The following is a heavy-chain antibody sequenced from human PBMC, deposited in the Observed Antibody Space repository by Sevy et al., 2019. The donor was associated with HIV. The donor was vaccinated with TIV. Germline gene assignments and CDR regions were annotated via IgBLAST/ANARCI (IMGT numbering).Heavy chain of an antibody. Sequence: GGSLRPSRAASGFTFSNYWMSWVRQAPGKGLEWVATIKKDGTEKYYVDSVRGRFTMSRDNAKNSLYLQMNSLRVEDTALYYCARDCSSTTCLWGLDFWGQGTTVTVSS. CDR1: GFTFSNYW. D-gene: IGHD2-2*01. CDR3: ARDCSSTTCLWGLDF. J-gene: IGHJ6*02. V-gene: IGHV3-7*03. CDR2: IKKDGTEK.